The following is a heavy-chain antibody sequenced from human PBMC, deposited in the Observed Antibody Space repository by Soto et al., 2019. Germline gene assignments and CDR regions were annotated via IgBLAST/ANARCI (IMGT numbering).Heavy chain of an antibody. CDR3: ARHLAYCGGDCYFFDY. CDR2: IYYSGST. CDR1: GGSISSGDYY. J-gene: IGHJ4*02. V-gene: IGHV4-30-4*01. Sequence: SETLSLTCTVSGGSISSGDYYWSWIRQPPGKGLEWIGYIYYSGSTYYNPSLKSRVTISVDTSKNQFSLKLSSVTAADTAVYYCARHLAYCGGDCYFFDYWGQGTLVTVSS. D-gene: IGHD2-21*02.